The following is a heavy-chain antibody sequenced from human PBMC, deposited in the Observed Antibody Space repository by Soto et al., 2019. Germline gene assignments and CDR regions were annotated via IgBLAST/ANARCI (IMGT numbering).Heavy chain of an antibody. Sequence: QVQLVQSGAEVKKPGSSVKVSCKASGDTFSSYAISWVRQTPGPGLEWMGGIIPISGTANYAQKFQSRVTITADESTSTAYMELSRLRSEDTAVYYCASGGPFIAVAYYFDCWCQGTLVTVSS. J-gene: IGHJ4*02. V-gene: IGHV1-69*01. D-gene: IGHD6-19*01. CDR2: IIPISGTA. CDR3: ASGGPFIAVAYYFDC. CDR1: GDTFSSYA.